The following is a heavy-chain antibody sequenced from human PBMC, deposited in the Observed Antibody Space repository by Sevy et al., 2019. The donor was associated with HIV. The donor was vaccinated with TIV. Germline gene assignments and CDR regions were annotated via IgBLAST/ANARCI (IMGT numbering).Heavy chain of an antibody. CDR3: AREGYCSGGSCGFDI. V-gene: IGHV3-7*03. D-gene: IGHD2-15*01. J-gene: IGHJ3*02. CDR1: GFTFSSYW. Sequence: GESLKISCAASGFTFSSYWMSWVRQAPGKGLEWVANIKQDGSEKYYVDSVKGRFTISRDNAKNSLYLQMNSLRAEDTAVYYCAREGYCSGGSCGFDIWGQGTMVTVSS. CDR2: IKQDGSEK.